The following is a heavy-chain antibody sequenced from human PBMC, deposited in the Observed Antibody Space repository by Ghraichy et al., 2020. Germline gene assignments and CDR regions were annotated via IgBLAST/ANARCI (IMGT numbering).Heavy chain of an antibody. CDR3: ASHGGYTVGWDAFDI. D-gene: IGHD3-16*01. J-gene: IGHJ3*02. Sequence: SETLSLTCSVSGGSISSSSYYWGWIRQPPGKGLEWIGSIYYSGSTYYNPSLRSRVTIFVDTSKNQFSLKLTSVTAADTAVYYCASHGGYTVGWDAFDIWGQGTMVTVSS. V-gene: IGHV4-39*01. CDR2: IYYSGST. CDR1: GGSISSSSYY.